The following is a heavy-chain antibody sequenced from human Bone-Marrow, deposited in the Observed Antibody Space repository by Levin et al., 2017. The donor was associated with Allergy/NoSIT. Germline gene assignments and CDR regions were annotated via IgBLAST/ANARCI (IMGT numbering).Heavy chain of an antibody. V-gene: IGHV2-5*02. CDR2: VYWDDDK. D-gene: IGHD3-22*01. Sequence: SGPTLVKPTQTLTLTCDFSGFSLTSRGVGVGWIRQLPGGTLEWLALVYWDDDKHYRPSLESRLTITKDTSKNRVVLTMTNVDPADTATYYCVHNDCSGSGLLTFDFWGQGALVTVSS. J-gene: IGHJ4*02. CDR1: GFSLTSRGVG. CDR3: VHNDCSGSGLLTFDF.